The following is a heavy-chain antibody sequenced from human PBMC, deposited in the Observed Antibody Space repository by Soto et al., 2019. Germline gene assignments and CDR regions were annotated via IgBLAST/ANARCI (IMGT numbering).Heavy chain of an antibody. V-gene: IGHV3-33*01. CDR2: IWYDGSNK. D-gene: IGHD5-18*01. J-gene: IGHJ4*02. Sequence: QVQLVESGGGVVQPGRSLRLSCAASGFTFSSYGMHWVRQAPGKGLEWVAVIWYDGSNKYYADSVEGRFTISRDNSKNTLYLQMNSLRVEDTAVYYCARDGGYSYAHGFFDSWGQGTLVTVSS. CDR3: ARDGGYSYAHGFFDS. CDR1: GFTFSSYG.